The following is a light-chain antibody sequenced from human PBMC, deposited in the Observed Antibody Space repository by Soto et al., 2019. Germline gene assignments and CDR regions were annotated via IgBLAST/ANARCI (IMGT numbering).Light chain of an antibody. CDR2: YDS. V-gene: IGLV3-21*04. CDR3: QVWDSSSDRDVV. Sequence: LTQPPSVSVAPGKTARITCGGNNIGSKSVHWYQQKPGQAPVLVIYYDSDRPSGIPERFSGSNSGNTATLTISRVEAGDEADYCCQVWDSSSDRDVVFGGGTKVTVL. J-gene: IGLJ2*01. CDR1: NIGSKS.